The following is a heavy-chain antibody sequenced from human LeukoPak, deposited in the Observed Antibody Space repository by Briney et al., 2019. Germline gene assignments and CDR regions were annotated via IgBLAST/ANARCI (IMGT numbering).Heavy chain of an antibody. J-gene: IGHJ4*02. D-gene: IGHD2-21*02. CDR3: ASDSYCGGDCYSANDY. CDR1: GFTFSSYA. CDR2: ISYDGSNK. Sequence: PGGSPRLSRAASGFTFSSYAMHWVRQAPGKGLEWVAVISYDGSNKYYADSVKGRFTISRDNSKNTLYLQMNSLRAEDTAVYYCASDSYCGGDCYSANDYWGQGTLVTVSS. V-gene: IGHV3-30-3*01.